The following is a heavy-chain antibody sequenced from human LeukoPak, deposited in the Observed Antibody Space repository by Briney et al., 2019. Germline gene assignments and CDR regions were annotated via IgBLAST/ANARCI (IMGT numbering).Heavy chain of an antibody. CDR2: ISGSSSYT. J-gene: IGHJ4*02. Sequence: GGSLRLSCAVSGFTFSVYHMSWIRQAPGKGLEWVSYISGSSSYTNYADSVTGRFTISTDNANNSLYLQMNSLRAEDTAVYYCARARGEDYGDYVTLYFDFWGQGTLVTVSS. V-gene: IGHV3-11*05. D-gene: IGHD4-17*01. CDR1: GFTFSVYH. CDR3: ARARGEDYGDYVTLYFDF.